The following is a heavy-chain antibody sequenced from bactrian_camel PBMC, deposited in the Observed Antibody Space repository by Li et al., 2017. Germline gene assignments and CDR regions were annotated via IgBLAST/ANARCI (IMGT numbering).Heavy chain of an antibody. CDR1: GPMFQNTC. CDR3: ATLSGGSCHS. D-gene: IGHD6*01. CDR2: LYTGVDYT. J-gene: IGHJ4*01. V-gene: IGHV3S54*01. Sequence: HVQLVESGGGSVQAGGSLRLSCSASGPMFQNTCVGWFRQPPGKEREVVATLYTGVDYTWYADSVKGRFTSSGDNAKNTLYLQMNNLKTEDTAIYYCATLSGGSCHSWGQGTQVTVS.